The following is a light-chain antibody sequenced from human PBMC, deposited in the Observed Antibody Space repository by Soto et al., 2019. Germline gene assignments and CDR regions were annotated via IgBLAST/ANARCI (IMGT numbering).Light chain of an antibody. CDR2: ATS. Sequence: EIVLTQSPGTLSLSPGERATLSCRASQSFSSDYLAWYQQKPGQAPRLLIYATSSRATGIPDRFSGSGSQTDFTLTISRLEPEDFAVYYCQHYGTSPRTFGQGTKVDIK. J-gene: IGKJ1*01. V-gene: IGKV3-20*01. CDR1: QSFSSDY. CDR3: QHYGTSPRT.